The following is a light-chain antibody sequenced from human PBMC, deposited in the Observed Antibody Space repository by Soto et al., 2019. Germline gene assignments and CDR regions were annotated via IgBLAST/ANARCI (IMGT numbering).Light chain of an antibody. J-gene: IGKJ4*01. CDR1: QGLSSY. V-gene: IGKV1-9*01. CDR3: QQVNSYPLT. CDR2: AAS. Sequence: DIQMTQSPSSLSAFVGDTVTITCRASQGLSSYLAWYQQKPGKAPKLLIYAASTLQSGVPSRFSGSESGTDFTLTISSLQPEDFATYYCQQVNSYPLTFGGGTKVDIK.